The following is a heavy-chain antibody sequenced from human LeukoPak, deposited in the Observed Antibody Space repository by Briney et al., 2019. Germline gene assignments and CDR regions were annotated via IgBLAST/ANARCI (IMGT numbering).Heavy chain of an antibody. V-gene: IGHV3-74*01. D-gene: IGHD1-26*01. J-gene: IGHJ4*02. Sequence: PGGSLRLSCAASGFTVSSYWMHWVRQAPGKGLVWVSRINNDGSNTWYADSVKGRFTFSRDNAKNTLYLQMNSLRVEDTAVYYCARDQDGVGATIDYWGQGTLVTVSS. CDR1: GFTVSSYW. CDR2: INNDGSNT. CDR3: ARDQDGVGATIDY.